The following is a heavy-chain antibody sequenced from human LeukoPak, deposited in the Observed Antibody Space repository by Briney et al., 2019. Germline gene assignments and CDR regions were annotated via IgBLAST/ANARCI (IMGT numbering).Heavy chain of an antibody. J-gene: IGHJ6*03. Sequence: GGSLRLSCAASGFSFDDYGMSWVRQAPGTGLEWVSGINWSGGSTGYADSVKGRFTISRDNAKNSLYLQMNSLRAEDTAVYYCARDHKGYSYGYRRGYSDYYYMDVWGKGTTVTVSS. D-gene: IGHD5-18*01. V-gene: IGHV3-20*04. CDR1: GFSFDDYG. CDR3: ARDHKGYSYGYRRGYSDYYYMDV. CDR2: INWSGGST.